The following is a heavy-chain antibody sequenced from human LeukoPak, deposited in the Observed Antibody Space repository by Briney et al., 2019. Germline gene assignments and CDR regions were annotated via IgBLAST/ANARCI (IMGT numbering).Heavy chain of an antibody. CDR2: IGGSGGST. V-gene: IGHV3-23*01. Sequence: PGGSLRLSCAASRFTFSTFAMSWVRQAPGKGLEWVAAIGGSGGSTYYADSVKGRFTISRDNSKNTLYLQMNSLRAEDTAVYYCARDRYGAFDIWGQGTMVTVSS. CDR3: ARDRYGAFDI. CDR1: RFTFSTFA. D-gene: IGHD3-16*02. J-gene: IGHJ3*02.